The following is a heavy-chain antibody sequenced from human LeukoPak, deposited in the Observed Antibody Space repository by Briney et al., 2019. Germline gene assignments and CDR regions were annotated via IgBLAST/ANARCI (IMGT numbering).Heavy chain of an antibody. CDR1: GYTFTGYY. CDR2: INPNSGGT. V-gene: IGHV1-2*02. D-gene: IGHD3-10*01. Sequence: ASVTVSCKASGYTFTGYYMHWVRQAPGQGLEWMGWINPNSGGTNYAQKFQGRVTITRDTSISTAYMELSKPRTDDSAVYYYARGHYYGSGTGYYMDVWGKGTTVTISS. J-gene: IGHJ6*03. CDR3: ARGHYYGSGTGYYMDV.